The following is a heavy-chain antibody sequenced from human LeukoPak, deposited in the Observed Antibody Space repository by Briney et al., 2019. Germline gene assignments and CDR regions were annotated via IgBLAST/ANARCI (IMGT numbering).Heavy chain of an antibody. CDR3: AKDHRVTYYYDSSGYYYDY. Sequence: GGSLRLSCAASGFTFSSYSMNWVRQAPGKGLEWVSSISSSSSYIYYADSVKGRFTISRDNAKNTLYLQMNSLRAEDTAVYYCAKDHRVTYYYDSSGYYYDYWGQGTLVTVSS. V-gene: IGHV3-21*04. J-gene: IGHJ4*02. CDR2: ISSSSSYI. CDR1: GFTFSSYS. D-gene: IGHD3-22*01.